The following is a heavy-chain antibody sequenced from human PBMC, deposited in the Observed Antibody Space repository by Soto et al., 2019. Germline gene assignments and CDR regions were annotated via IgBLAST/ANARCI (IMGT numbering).Heavy chain of an antibody. V-gene: IGHV5-51*01. CDR3: ASSPYHSSWYYGLDV. CDR2: IYPGDSDT. D-gene: IGHD6-13*01. Sequence: GESLKISCKGSGYNFINYWIAWVRQMPGRGLEWMGIIYPGDSDTRYSPSFQGQVTISADKSNSTAYLQWSSLTAADTAVYYCASSPYHSSWYYGLDVWGQGTTVTVSS. J-gene: IGHJ6*02. CDR1: GYNFINYW.